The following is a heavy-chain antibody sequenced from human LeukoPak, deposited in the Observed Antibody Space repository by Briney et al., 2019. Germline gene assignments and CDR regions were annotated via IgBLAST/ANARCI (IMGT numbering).Heavy chain of an antibody. CDR3: ARDIVGVTGALNFPYNLFDP. D-gene: IGHD2-2*01. V-gene: IGHV4-39*02. Sequence: PSETLSLTCTVSGGSISSSSYYWGWIRQPPGKGLGWIGSIYYSGSTYYNPSLKSRVTISVDTSKNQFSLKLSSVTAADTAVYYCARDIVGVTGALNFPYNLFDPWGQGTLVNVFS. CDR1: GGSISSSSYY. J-gene: IGHJ5*01. CDR2: IYYSGST.